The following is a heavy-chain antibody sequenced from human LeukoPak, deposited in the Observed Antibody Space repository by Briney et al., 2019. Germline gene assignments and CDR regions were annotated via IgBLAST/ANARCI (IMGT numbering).Heavy chain of an antibody. CDR2: IYSGGNT. J-gene: IGHJ5*02. CDR3: ARDLNNGSYHWFDP. V-gene: IGHV3-66*01. Sequence: PGGSLRLSCAVSGLTVSSNYMSWVRQAPGTGLGWVSVIYSGGNTDYADSVKGRFTISRDNSKNTLYLQMNSLRAEDTAIYYCARDLNNGSYHWFDPWGQGTLVTVSS. D-gene: IGHD1-26*01. CDR1: GLTVSSNY.